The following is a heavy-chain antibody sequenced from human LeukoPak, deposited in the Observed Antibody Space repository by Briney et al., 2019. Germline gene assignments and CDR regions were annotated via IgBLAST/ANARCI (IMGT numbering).Heavy chain of an antibody. V-gene: IGHV4-34*01. D-gene: IGHD5-12*01. Sequence: PSETLSLTCAVYGGSFSGYYRSWIRQPPGKGLEWIGEINHSGSTNYNPSLKSRVTISVDTSKNQFSLKLSSVTAADTAVYYCARHRSRGYSGYARGGLFDYWGQGTLVTVSS. CDR2: INHSGST. J-gene: IGHJ4*02. CDR3: ARHRSRGYSGYARGGLFDY. CDR1: GGSFSGYY.